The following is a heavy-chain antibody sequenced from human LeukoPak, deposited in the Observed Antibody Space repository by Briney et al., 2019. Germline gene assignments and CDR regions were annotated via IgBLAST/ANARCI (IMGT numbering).Heavy chain of an antibody. CDR3: ARGDTMIPDY. Sequence: PSETLSLTCTVSGGSISSYYWSWIRQPPGKGLEWIGYIYYSGSNNYNPSLKSRVTISVDTSKNQFSLKLSSVTAADTAVYYCARGDTMIPDYWGQGTLVTVSS. CDR1: GGSISSYY. J-gene: IGHJ4*02. D-gene: IGHD3-22*01. CDR2: IYYSGSN. V-gene: IGHV4-59*01.